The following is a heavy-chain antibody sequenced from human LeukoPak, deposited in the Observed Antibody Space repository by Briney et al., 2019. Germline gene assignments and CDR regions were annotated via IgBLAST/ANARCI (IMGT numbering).Heavy chain of an antibody. J-gene: IGHJ4*02. Sequence: GGSLRLSCIASGFTFSSFGMHWVRQAPGKGLEWVAFASFDESKTYYMDSVKGRFAISRDTAKSSLYLQMNSLKIEDTAIYFCARDPDGDYDFDYWGQGTLVTVSS. D-gene: IGHD4-17*01. CDR2: ASFDESKT. V-gene: IGHV3-33*01. CDR1: GFTFSSFG. CDR3: ARDPDGDYDFDY.